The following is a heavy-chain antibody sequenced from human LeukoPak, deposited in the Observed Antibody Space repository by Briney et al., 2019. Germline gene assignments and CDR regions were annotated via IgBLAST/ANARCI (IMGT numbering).Heavy chain of an antibody. Sequence: GGSLRLSCAASGFTFSGYWMTWVRQAPGKGLEWVANIKQDGSEKYYVDSVKGRFTISRDNAKNSLYLQMNSLRAEDTAVYYCARGHYYDSSGYEPFDYWGQGTLVTVSS. CDR1: GFTFSGYW. CDR2: IKQDGSEK. V-gene: IGHV3-7*01. J-gene: IGHJ4*02. D-gene: IGHD3-22*01. CDR3: ARGHYYDSSGYEPFDY.